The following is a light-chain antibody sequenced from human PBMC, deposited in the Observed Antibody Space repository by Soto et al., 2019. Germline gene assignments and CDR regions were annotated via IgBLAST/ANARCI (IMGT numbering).Light chain of an antibody. J-gene: IGKJ5*01. Sequence: DIQMTQSPSSLSASVGDRVTITCQASQDISNYLNWYQQKPGKAPKLLIFDASNLETGVPSSFSGSGSGTDFTFTISSLQPEDIATYYCQQYGNLPISFGQGTRLEIK. CDR3: QQYGNLPIS. CDR2: DAS. CDR1: QDISNY. V-gene: IGKV1-33*01.